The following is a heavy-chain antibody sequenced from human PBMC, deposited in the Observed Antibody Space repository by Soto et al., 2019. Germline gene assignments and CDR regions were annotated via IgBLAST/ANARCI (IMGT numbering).Heavy chain of an antibody. Sequence: EVQLVESGGGLVQPGGSLRLSCAATGFTYTTYWMHWVHQAPGKGLVWVSRINGDGSSTTYADSVKGRFTISRDNAKNTLYLQMNSLRAEDTSVYYCARDDVLIDYRGQGTLVTVSS. CDR3: ARDDVLIDY. J-gene: IGHJ4*02. V-gene: IGHV3-74*03. CDR2: INGDGSST. D-gene: IGHD3-9*01. CDR1: GFTYTTYW.